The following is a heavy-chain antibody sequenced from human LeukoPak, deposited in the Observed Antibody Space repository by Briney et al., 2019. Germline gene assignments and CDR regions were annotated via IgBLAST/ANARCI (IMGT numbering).Heavy chain of an antibody. CDR2: ISYDGSSK. V-gene: IGHV3-30*04. CDR3: ARELRPTPKEKILGYCSSTSCSWNWFDP. J-gene: IGHJ5*02. CDR1: GFTFSSYA. Sequence: GGSLRLSCAASGFTFSSYAMHWVRQAPGKGLEWVAVISYDGSSKYYADSVKGRFTISRDNSKNTLYLQMNSLRAEDTAVYYCARELRPTPKEKILGYCSSTSCSWNWFDPWGQGTLVTVSS. D-gene: IGHD2-2*01.